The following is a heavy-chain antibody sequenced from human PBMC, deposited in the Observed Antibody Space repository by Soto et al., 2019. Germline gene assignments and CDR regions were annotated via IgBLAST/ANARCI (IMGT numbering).Heavy chain of an antibody. V-gene: IGHV4-59*01. CDR1: GGSIRSYY. D-gene: IGHD1-7*01. CDR2: IYYSGST. CDR3: ARNYGHAFDI. Sequence: SSETLSLTCTVSGGSIRSYYWSLIRQPPGKGLEWIGYIYYSGSTNYNPSLKSRVTISVDTSKNQFSLKLSSVTAADTAVYYCARNYGHAFDIWGQGTMVTVSS. J-gene: IGHJ3*02.